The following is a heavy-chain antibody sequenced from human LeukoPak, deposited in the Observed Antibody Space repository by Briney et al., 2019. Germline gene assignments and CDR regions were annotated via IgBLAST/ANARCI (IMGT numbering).Heavy chain of an antibody. J-gene: IGHJ6*03. V-gene: IGHV1-2*02. CDR3: ARGPVYYYYYYMDV. Sequence: GASVKVSCEASGYTFTGYFMHWVRQAPGRGLEWMGWINPNSGGTNYAQKFQGRVTMTRDTSISTAYMELSRLRSDDTAVYYCARGPVYYYYYYMDVWGKGTTVTVSS. CDR1: GYTFTGYF. CDR2: INPNSGGT.